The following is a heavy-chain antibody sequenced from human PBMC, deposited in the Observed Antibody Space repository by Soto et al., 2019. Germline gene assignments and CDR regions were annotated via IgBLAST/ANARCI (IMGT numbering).Heavy chain of an antibody. V-gene: IGHV4-31*11. D-gene: IGHD6-13*01. J-gene: IGHJ5*02. CDR2: IYYSGST. CDR1: GGSISSGGYY. Sequence: TLSHTCAVSGGSISSGGYYWVWIRHHPGKGLEWIGYIYYSGSTYYNPSLKSRVTISVDTSKNQFSLKLSSVTAADTAVYYCARAKKGIAAAENWFDPWGQGTLVTVSS. CDR3: ARAKKGIAAAENWFDP.